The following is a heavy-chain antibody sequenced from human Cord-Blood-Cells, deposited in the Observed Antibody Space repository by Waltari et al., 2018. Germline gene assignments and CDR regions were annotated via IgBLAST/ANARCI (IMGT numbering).Heavy chain of an antibody. V-gene: IGHV4-34*01. D-gene: IGHD1-26*01. CDR3: ARVRDSGSYYYLYYFDY. J-gene: IGHJ4*02. CDR1: GGSFSGYY. Sequence: QVQLQQWGAGLLKPSETLSLTCAVYGGSFSGYYWSWIRQPPGKGLEWIGEINHSGSTTYHPALKSRVTISVDTSKNQFSLKLGSVTAADTAVYYCARVRDSGSYYYLYYFDYWGQGTLVTVSS. CDR2: INHSGST.